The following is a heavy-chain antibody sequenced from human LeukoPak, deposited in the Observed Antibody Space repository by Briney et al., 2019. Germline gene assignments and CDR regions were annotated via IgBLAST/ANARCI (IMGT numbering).Heavy chain of an antibody. CDR2: IRYDGSNK. V-gene: IGHV3-30*02. CDR3: AKDRWVSAQGGFDY. Sequence: GGSLRLSCTASGFTFGDYAMSWVRQAPGKGLEWVAFIRYDGSNKYYADSVKGRFTISRDNSKNTLYLQMNSLRAEDTAVYYCAKDRWVSAQGGFDYWGQGTLVTVSS. D-gene: IGHD4-23*01. CDR1: GFTFGDYA. J-gene: IGHJ4*02.